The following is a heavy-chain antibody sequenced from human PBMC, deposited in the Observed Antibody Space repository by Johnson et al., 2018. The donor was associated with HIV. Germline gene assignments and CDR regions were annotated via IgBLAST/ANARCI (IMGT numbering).Heavy chain of an antibody. V-gene: IGHV3-30-3*01. CDR3: ASLTWVARSSRFYAFDI. CDR2: ILYDGSNK. Sequence: QVQLVESGGGLVKPGGSLRLSCAASGFTFSSYAMHWVRQAPGKGLEWVAVILYDGSNKYYADSVKGRFTISRDNSKNTLYLQMNSLRVEDTAVYYCASLTWVARSSRFYAFDIWGQGTMVTVSS. J-gene: IGHJ3*02. D-gene: IGHD6-13*01. CDR1: GFTFSSYA.